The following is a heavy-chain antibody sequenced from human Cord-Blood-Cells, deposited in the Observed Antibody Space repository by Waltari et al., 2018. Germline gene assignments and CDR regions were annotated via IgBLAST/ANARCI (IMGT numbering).Heavy chain of an antibody. Sequence: QVQLVQSGAAVKKPGASVKVSCKASGYTFTGYYMHWVRQAPGQGLEWMGWINPNSGGTNYAQKFQGWVTMTRDTSISTAYMELSRLRSDDTAVYYCARALNSSSPVFDYWGQGTLVTVSS. J-gene: IGHJ4*02. D-gene: IGHD6-6*01. CDR1: GYTFTGYY. CDR3: ARALNSSSPVFDY. CDR2: INPNSGGT. V-gene: IGHV1-2*04.